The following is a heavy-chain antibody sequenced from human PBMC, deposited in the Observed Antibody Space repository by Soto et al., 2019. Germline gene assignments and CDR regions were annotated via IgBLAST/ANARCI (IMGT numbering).Heavy chain of an antibody. CDR2: LTGNGGTT. J-gene: IGHJ4*02. D-gene: IGHD6-19*01. V-gene: IGHV3-23*01. Sequence: EVKLWESGGGLVLPGGSLRLSCEASGFTFSNFGMSWVRQAPGKGLEWVSGLTGNGGTTYYADSVKGRFSIARDDSKNTLSLQMNSLRVEDTAQYYCAKADGEQWLVPHLDNWGQGTLVTVS. CDR1: GFTFSNFG. CDR3: AKADGEQWLVPHLDN.